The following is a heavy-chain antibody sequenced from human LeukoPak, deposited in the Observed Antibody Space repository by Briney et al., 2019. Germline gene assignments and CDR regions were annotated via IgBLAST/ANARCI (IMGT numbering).Heavy chain of an antibody. CDR3: ARARYANAWYAFDI. J-gene: IGHJ3*02. V-gene: IGHV4-59*01. D-gene: IGHD2-2*01. CDR2: LSHSGSS. CDR1: GGSISSYY. Sequence: SETLSLTCTVSGGSISSYYWSWIRQPPGRGLEWIGYLSHSGSSDSNPSLKSRVTILVDTSKNQFSLKLTSVTAADTAVYYCARARYANAWYAFDIWGQGTMVTVSS.